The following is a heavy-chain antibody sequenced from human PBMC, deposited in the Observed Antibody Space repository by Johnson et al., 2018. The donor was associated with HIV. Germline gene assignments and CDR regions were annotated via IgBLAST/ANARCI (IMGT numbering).Heavy chain of an antibody. CDR3: AKEIALTGELSDAFDI. J-gene: IGHJ3*02. CDR2: ISGSGGSP. CDR1: GFTFSSYA. Sequence: VQLVESGGGVVQPGRSLRLSCAASGFTFSSYAMSWVRQAPGKGLEWVSAISGSGGSPYYADSVKGRFTICRDNSKNTLYLQMNSLRAEDTAVYCCAKEIALTGELSDAFDIWGQGTMVTVSS. V-gene: IGHV3-23*04. D-gene: IGHD7-27*01.